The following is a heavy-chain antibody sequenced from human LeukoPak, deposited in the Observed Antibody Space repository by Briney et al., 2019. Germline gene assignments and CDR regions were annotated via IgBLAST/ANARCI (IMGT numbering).Heavy chain of an antibody. V-gene: IGHV3-30*19. Sequence: GGSLRLSCAASGFTFGKYGMHWVRQAPGKGLEWVAVISYDGSNKYYADSVKGRFTISRDNSKNTLYLQMNSLRAEDTAVYYCARPGGDWNYFDYWGQGTLVTVSS. CDR1: GFTFGKYG. J-gene: IGHJ4*02. CDR2: ISYDGSNK. D-gene: IGHD2-21*02. CDR3: ARPGGDWNYFDY.